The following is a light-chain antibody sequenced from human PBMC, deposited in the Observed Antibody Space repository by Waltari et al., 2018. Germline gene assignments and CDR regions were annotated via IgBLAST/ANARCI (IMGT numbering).Light chain of an antibody. CDR3: QYYGDSPNT. CDR1: QYIDF. CDR2: IAS. V-gene: IGKV3-20*01. Sequence: EIVLTQSPGTLSLSPGDTATLSCRATQYIDFLAWYQQKPGQPPRLLIFIASTRATGIPDRFSGRGVGTDFTLTISRLEPEDFAVYYCQYYGDSPNTFGQGTKL. J-gene: IGKJ2*01.